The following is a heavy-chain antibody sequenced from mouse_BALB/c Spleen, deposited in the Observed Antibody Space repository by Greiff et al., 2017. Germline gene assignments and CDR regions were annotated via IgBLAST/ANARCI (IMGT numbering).Heavy chain of an antibody. CDR2: ISSGGSYT. CDR1: GFTFSSYG. J-gene: IGHJ3*01. D-gene: IGHD2-1*01. Sequence: EVQLVESGGDLVKPGGSLKLSCAASGFTFSSYGMSWVRQTPDKRLEWVATISSGGSYTYYPDSVKGRFTISRDNAKNTLYLQMSSLKSEDTAMYYCARLYGNYVAWFAYWGQGTLVTVSA. CDR3: ARLYGNYVAWFAY. V-gene: IGHV5-6*01.